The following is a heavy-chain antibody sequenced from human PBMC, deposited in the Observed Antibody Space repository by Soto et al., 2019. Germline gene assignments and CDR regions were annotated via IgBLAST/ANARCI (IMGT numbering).Heavy chain of an antibody. CDR3: ARDYDFWSGYMDY. CDR1: GYTFTGYY. J-gene: IGHJ4*02. CDR2: INPNSGGT. V-gene: IGHV1-2*04. Sequence: VKVSCKASGYTFTGYYMHWVRQAPGQGLEWMGWINPNSGGTNYAQKFQGWVTMTRDTSISTAYMELSRLRSDDTAVYYCARDYDFWSGYMDYWGQGTLVTVSS. D-gene: IGHD3-3*01.